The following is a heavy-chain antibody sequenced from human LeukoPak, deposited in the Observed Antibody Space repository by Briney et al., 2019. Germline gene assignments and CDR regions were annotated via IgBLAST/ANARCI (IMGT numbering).Heavy chain of an antibody. CDR2: INPSGGST. CDR1: GYTFASYY. J-gene: IGHJ4*02. CDR3: ARDQMVRGVSFDY. D-gene: IGHD3-10*01. V-gene: IGHV1-46*01. Sequence: ASVKVSCKASGYTFASYYMHWVRQAPGQGLEWMGIINPSGGSTSYAQKFQGRVTMTRGTSTSTVYMELSSLRSEDTAVYYCARDQMVRGVSFDYWGQGTLVTVSS.